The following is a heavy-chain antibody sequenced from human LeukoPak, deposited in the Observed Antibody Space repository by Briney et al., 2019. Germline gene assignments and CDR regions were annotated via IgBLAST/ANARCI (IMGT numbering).Heavy chain of an antibody. CDR1: GFTFSSYW. CDR2: IKQEGSEK. Sequence: QAGGSLRLSCAASGFTFSSYWMSWVRRAPGKGLEWVANIKQEGSEKHYVDSVKGRFTISRDNAKNTLYLQMNSLRAEDTAAYYCARNLGYCSGGSCYSYGYFDYWGQGTLVTVSS. J-gene: IGHJ4*02. CDR3: ARNLGYCSGGSCYSYGYFDY. D-gene: IGHD2-15*01. V-gene: IGHV3-7*01.